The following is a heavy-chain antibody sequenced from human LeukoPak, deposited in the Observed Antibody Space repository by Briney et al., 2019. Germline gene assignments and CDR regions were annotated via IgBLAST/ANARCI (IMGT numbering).Heavy chain of an antibody. V-gene: IGHV4-59*01. CDR2: IYYSGST. J-gene: IGHJ6*03. CDR3: ARESSSGWKYYYYYYYMDV. D-gene: IGHD6-19*01. Sequence: PSETLSLTCTVSGGSISSYYWSWIRQPPGKGLEWIGYIYYSGSTSYNPSLKSRVTISVDTSKNQFSLKLSSVTAADTAVYYCARESSSGWKYYYYYYYMDVWGKGTTVTVSS. CDR1: GGSISSYY.